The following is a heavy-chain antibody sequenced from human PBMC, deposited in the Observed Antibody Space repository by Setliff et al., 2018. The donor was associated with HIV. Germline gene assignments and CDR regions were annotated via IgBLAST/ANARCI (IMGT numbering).Heavy chain of an antibody. CDR3: ARGGDYDSSGYYVT. V-gene: IGHV1-69*02. Sequence: GASVKVSCKASRSTFNSHTINWVRQAPGQGLEWMGRIIPILGVPRYAQKFQGRVTITADKSTSTSYMHLSSLRAEDTAVYFCARGGDYDSSGYYVTWGQGSLVTVSS. CDR1: RSTFNSHT. CDR2: IIPILGVP. J-gene: IGHJ4*02. D-gene: IGHD3-22*01.